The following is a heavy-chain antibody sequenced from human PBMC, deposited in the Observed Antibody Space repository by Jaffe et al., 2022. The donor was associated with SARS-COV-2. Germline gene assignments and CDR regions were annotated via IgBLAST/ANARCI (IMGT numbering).Heavy chain of an antibody. CDR1: GFTFSSYS. D-gene: IGHD6-19*01. J-gene: IGHJ4*02. CDR3: ARDGGRAVAGTIDY. CDR2: ISSSSNYI. V-gene: IGHV3-21*01. Sequence: EVQLVESGGGLVKPGGSLRLSCAASGFTFSSYSMNWVRQAPGKGLEWVSSISSSSNYIYYADSVQGRFTISRDNAKNSLYLQMNSLSADDTAVYYCARDGGRAVAGTIDYWGQGTLVTVPS.